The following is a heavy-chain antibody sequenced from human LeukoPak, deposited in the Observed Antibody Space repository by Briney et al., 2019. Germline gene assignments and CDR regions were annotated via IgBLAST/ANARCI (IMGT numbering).Heavy chain of an antibody. D-gene: IGHD6-13*01. CDR3: ASVGTAEGTLEDY. Sequence: GGSLRLSCAASGFTFTTYWMSWVRQPPGKGLEWVANIKNDGSEKYYVDSVRGRFAISRDNAKNSLYLQMNSLRAEDTAVYYCASVGTAEGTLEDYWGQGTLVTVSS. CDR2: IKNDGSEK. CDR1: GFTFTTYW. V-gene: IGHV3-7*01. J-gene: IGHJ4*02.